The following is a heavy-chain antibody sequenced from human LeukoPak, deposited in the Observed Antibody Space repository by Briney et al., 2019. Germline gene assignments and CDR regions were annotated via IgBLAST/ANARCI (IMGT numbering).Heavy chain of an antibody. CDR2: IWYGGSNK. CDR1: GFTFSSYG. Sequence: PGGSLRLSCAASGFTFSSYGMHWVRQAPGKGLEWVAVIWYGGSNKYYADSVKGRFAISRDNSKNTLYLQMNSLRAEDTAVYYCAKESGYGAERTYYFDYWGQGTLVTVSS. CDR3: AKESGYGAERTYYFDY. V-gene: IGHV3-30*02. J-gene: IGHJ4*02. D-gene: IGHD5-12*01.